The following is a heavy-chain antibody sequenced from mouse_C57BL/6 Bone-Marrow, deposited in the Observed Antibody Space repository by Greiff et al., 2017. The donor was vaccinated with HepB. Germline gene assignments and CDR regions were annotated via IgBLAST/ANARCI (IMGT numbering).Heavy chain of an antibody. J-gene: IGHJ2*01. CDR3: ARESESLYYGSSYRGY. Sequence: EESGPGLVKPSQSLSLTCSVTGYSITSGYYWNWIRQFPGNKLEWMGYISYDGSNNYNPSLKNRISITRDTSKNQFFLKLNSVTTEDTATYYCARESESLYYGSSYRGYWGQGTTLTVSS. CDR1: GYSITSGYY. CDR2: ISYDGSN. D-gene: IGHD1-1*01. V-gene: IGHV3-6*01.